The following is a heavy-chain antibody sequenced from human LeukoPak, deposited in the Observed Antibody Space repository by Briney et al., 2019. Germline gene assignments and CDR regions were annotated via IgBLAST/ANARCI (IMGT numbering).Heavy chain of an antibody. J-gene: IGHJ4*02. CDR2: INHSGST. CDR1: GGSFSGYH. Sequence: SETLSLTCAIYGGSFSGYHWSWIRQPPGKGLEWIGEINHSGSTNYNPSLKSRVTISVDTSKNQFSLKVSSVTAADTAVYYCARGNYDYYDHWGQGTLVTVSS. CDR3: ARGNYDYYDH. D-gene: IGHD1-7*01. V-gene: IGHV4-34*01.